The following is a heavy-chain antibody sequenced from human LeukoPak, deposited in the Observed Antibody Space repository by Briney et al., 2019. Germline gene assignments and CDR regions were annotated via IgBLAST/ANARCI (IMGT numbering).Heavy chain of an antibody. J-gene: IGHJ4*02. D-gene: IGHD6-19*01. Sequence: SETLSLTCAVYGGSFSGYYWSWTRQPPGKGLEWIGEINHSGSTNYNPSLKSRVTISVDTSKNQFSLKLSSVTAADTAVYYCARGRIAVAATPFDYWGQGTLVTVSS. CDR3: ARGRIAVAATPFDY. CDR1: GGSFSGYY. V-gene: IGHV4-34*01. CDR2: INHSGST.